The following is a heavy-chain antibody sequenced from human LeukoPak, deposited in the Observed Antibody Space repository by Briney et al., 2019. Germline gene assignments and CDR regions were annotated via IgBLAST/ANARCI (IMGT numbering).Heavy chain of an antibody. D-gene: IGHD2-15*01. Sequence: SETLSLTCSVSGGSISRYYWSWIRQPAGKGLEGMGRIYTSGSTNYNPSLKSRVTMSVDTSKNQFSLKLSSVTAADTAVYYRARDRAIVVVVAATDYYGMDVWGQGTTVTVSS. CDR2: IYTSGST. J-gene: IGHJ6*02. V-gene: IGHV4-4*07. CDR1: GGSISRYY. CDR3: ARDRAIVVVVAATDYYGMDV.